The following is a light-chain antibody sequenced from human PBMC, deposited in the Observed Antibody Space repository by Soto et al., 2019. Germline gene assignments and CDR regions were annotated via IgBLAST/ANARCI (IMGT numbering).Light chain of an antibody. J-gene: IGLJ2*01. CDR2: ENK. CDR3: GTWDSSLSAGV. Sequence: QSVLTQPPSVSAAPGQKVPISGSGRGSNIGNNNVSWYQNPPGTAPKLIIYENKKRPSGIPDRFSGSKSGTSATLGITGLQTGDEADYYCGTWDSSLSAGVFGGGTKLTVL. V-gene: IGLV1-51*02. CDR1: GSNIGNNN.